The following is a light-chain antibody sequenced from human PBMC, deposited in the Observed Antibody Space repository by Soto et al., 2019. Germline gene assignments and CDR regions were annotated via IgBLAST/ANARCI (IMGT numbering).Light chain of an antibody. V-gene: IGKV3-15*01. CDR3: QQYKNWPPLT. CDR2: GAF. J-gene: IGKJ4*01. Sequence: EIVMTQSPATLSVSPGETATLSCRASQSVTYNLAWYQQKPGQGPRLLIYGAFTRATGIPARFSGSGSGTEFTLTISSLQSEDVAVYYWQQYKNWPPLTFGGGTKVEIK. CDR1: QSVTYN.